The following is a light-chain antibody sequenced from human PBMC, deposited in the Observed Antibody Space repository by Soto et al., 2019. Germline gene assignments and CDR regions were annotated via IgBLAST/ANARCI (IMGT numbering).Light chain of an antibody. CDR2: GAS. Sequence: SVSTESPATLSLSPGERPTLSSRASQSVSSYLAWYQQKPGQAPRLLIYGASSRATGIPDRFSGSGSGTDFTLTISRLEPEDFAVYYCQQYGSSPITFGQGTRLEIK. CDR3: QQYGSSPIT. J-gene: IGKJ5*01. V-gene: IGKV3-20*01. CDR1: QSVSSY.